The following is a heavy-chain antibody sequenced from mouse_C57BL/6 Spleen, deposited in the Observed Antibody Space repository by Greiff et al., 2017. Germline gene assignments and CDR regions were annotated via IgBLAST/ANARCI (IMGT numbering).Heavy chain of an antibody. CDR1: CYTFTSYW. V-gene: IGHV1-64*01. CDR3: ARGNYGNSAWFAY. Sequence: VQLQQSGAELVKPGASVKLSCKASCYTFTSYWMHWVKQRPGQGLEWIGMIHPNSGSTNYNEKFKSKATLTVDKSSSTAYMQLSSLTSEDSAVYYCARGNYGNSAWFAYWGQGTLVTVSA. D-gene: IGHD2-1*01. CDR2: IHPNSGST. J-gene: IGHJ3*01.